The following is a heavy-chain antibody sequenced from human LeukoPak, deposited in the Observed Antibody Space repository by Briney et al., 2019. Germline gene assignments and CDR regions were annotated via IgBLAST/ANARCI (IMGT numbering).Heavy chain of an antibody. D-gene: IGHD3-16*02. Sequence: ASGKVSCKASGYTFTRYGISWVRQAPGQGLEWMGWISAYNGNTNYAQKLQGRVTMTTDTSTSTAYMELRSLRSDDTAVYYCARDLDDYVWGSYRSDYWGQGTLVTVSS. V-gene: IGHV1-18*01. J-gene: IGHJ4*02. CDR3: ARDLDDYVWGSYRSDY. CDR1: GYTFTRYG. CDR2: ISAYNGNT.